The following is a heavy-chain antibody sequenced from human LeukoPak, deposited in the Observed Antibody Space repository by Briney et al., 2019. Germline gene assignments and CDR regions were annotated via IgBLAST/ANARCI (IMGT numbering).Heavy chain of an antibody. D-gene: IGHD1-14*01. Sequence: GSLRLSCASSGFRFSDHYMDWVRQAPGKGLEWVARIRNKANSYITEYAASVHGRFTISRDDSENSLYLQMNSLKTEDTAVYYCVRDTGGGYFDYWGQGTLVTVSS. CDR2: IRNKANSYIT. CDR1: GFRFSDHY. CDR3: VRDTGGGYFDY. J-gene: IGHJ4*02. V-gene: IGHV3-72*01.